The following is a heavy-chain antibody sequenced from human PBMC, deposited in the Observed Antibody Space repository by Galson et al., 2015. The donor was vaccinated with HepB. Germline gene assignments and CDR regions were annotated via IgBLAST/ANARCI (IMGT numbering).Heavy chain of an antibody. CDR3: ARDIRRGGRGVSGGNY. CDR1: GFTFSSYA. Sequence: SLRLSCAASGFTFSSYAFHWVRQAPGRGLEWVSLISYDGSSKYYADSVRGRFTISRDNSKNTLYLQMNSLRTEDTAFYFCARDIRRGGRGVSGGNYWGQGTLVTVSS. CDR2: ISYDGSSK. J-gene: IGHJ4*02. D-gene: IGHD3-10*01. V-gene: IGHV3-30*04.